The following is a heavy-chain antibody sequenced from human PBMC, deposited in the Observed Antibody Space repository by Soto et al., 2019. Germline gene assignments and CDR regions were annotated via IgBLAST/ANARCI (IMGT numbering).Heavy chain of an antibody. Sequence: TSETLSLTCVVSGGSFSGYYWNWIRQPPGKGLEWIGEINHSGSTNYNPSLKSRVTISVDTSKNQLSLRLSSVTAADMAMYYCAVRYCSSTSCSTLDSWGQGTLVTVSS. D-gene: IGHD2-2*01. CDR3: AVRYCSSTSCSTLDS. V-gene: IGHV4-34*01. CDR2: INHSGST. J-gene: IGHJ4*02. CDR1: GGSFSGYY.